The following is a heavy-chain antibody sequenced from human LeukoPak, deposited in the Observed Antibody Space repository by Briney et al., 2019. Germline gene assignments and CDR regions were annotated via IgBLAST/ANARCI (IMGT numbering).Heavy chain of an antibody. CDR1: GGSISSGGYY. CDR2: IYYSGST. CDR3: ARESIAGRLLSFDI. J-gene: IGHJ3*02. V-gene: IGHV4-31*03. Sequence: SETLSLTCTVSGGSISSGGYYWSWIRQHPGKGLEWIGYIYYSGSTYYNPSLKSRVTISVDTSKNQFSLKLSSVTAADTAMYYCARESIAGRLLSFDIWGQGTMVTVSS. D-gene: IGHD6-6*01.